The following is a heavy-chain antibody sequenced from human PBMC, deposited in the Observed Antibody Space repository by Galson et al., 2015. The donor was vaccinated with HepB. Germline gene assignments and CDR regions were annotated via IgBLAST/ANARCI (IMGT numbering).Heavy chain of an antibody. V-gene: IGHV3-9*01. CDR2: ISWNSGSI. J-gene: IGHJ4*02. CDR3: AKAGGYRIAVAGTFDY. D-gene: IGHD6-19*01. Sequence: SLRLSCAASGFTFDDYAMHWVRQAPGKGLEWVSGISWNSGSIGYAGSVKGRFTISRDNAKNSLYLQMNSLRAGDTALYYCAKAGGYRIAVAGTFDYWGQGTLVTVSS. CDR1: GFTFDDYA.